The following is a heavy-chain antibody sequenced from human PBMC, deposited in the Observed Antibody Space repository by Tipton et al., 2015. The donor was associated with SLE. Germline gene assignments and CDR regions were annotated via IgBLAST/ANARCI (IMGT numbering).Heavy chain of an antibody. CDR2: IDHSGST. D-gene: IGHD3-3*01. J-gene: IGHJ6*02. Sequence: TLSLTCSVSGGSINSATYSWNWVRQPPGGGLDWIGYIDHSGSTSYNPSLQSRVTISVDTSKNQFSLKLSSVTAADTAVYYCARHERFEDYYYGMDVWGQGTTVTVSS. CDR3: ARHERFEDYYYGMDV. CDR1: GGSINSATYS. V-gene: IGHV4-30-2*03.